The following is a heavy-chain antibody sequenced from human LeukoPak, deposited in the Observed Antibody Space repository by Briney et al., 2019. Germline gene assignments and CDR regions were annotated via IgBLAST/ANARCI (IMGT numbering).Heavy chain of an antibody. V-gene: IGHV3-53*01. Sequence: GGSLRLSCAASGFTVSSNYMSWVRQAPGKGLEWVSVIYSGGRTYYADSVKGRFTISRDNSKNTVYLQMNSLRAEDTAVYYCARVYYGSGSLHYYYYYMDVWGKGTTVTISS. CDR3: ARVYYGSGSLHYYYYYMDV. D-gene: IGHD3-10*01. J-gene: IGHJ6*03. CDR2: IYSGGRT. CDR1: GFTVSSNY.